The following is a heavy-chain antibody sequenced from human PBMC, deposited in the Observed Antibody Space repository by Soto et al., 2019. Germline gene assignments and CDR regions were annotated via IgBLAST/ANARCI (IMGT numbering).Heavy chain of an antibody. CDR3: ARGGWPAHDAFDI. CDR1: GFTFSSYA. J-gene: IGHJ3*02. D-gene: IGHD2-15*01. CDR2: ISYDGSNK. Sequence: GGSLRLSCAASGFTFSSYAMHWVRQAPGKGLEWVAVISYDGSNKYYADFVKGRFTISRDNSKNTLYLQMNSLRAEDTAVYYCARGGWPAHDAFDIWGQGTMVTVSS. V-gene: IGHV3-30-3*01.